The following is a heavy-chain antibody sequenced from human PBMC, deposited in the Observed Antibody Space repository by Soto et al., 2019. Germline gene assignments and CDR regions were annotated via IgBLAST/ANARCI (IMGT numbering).Heavy chain of an antibody. V-gene: IGHV1-18*01. Sequence: ASVKVSCKASGYTFTSCGIRWVRQAPGQGLEWMGWISAHNGHTDYAQKFQGRVTMTTDTSTTTAYMELRSLRSDDTAVFYCARGHDMDVWGQGTTVTVSS. CDR2: ISAHNGHT. CDR1: GYTFTSCG. J-gene: IGHJ6*02. CDR3: ARGHDMDV.